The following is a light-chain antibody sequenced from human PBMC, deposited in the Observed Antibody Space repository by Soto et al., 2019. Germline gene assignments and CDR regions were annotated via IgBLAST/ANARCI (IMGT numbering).Light chain of an antibody. J-gene: IGLJ3*02. Sequence: QSVLTQRPSVSGAPGQRVTISCTGSSSNIGAGYDVHWYQQLPGTAPKLLIYGNSNRPSGVPDRFSGSKSGTSASLAITGLQAEDEAVYYCQSYDSSLSGWVFGGGTQLTVL. CDR3: QSYDSSLSGWV. CDR1: SSNIGAGYD. V-gene: IGLV1-40*01. CDR2: GNS.